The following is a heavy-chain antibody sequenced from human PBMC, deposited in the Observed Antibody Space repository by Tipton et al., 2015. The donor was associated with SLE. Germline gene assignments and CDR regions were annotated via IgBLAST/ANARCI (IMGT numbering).Heavy chain of an antibody. Sequence: TLSLTCTVSGGSAISSSYYWGWIRQPPGKGLEWIGTTYYSRNTYYSPSLKSRVTISVDTSNNQFSLNLSSVTAADTAVYYCARGPIVVVPAANYYYYYAMDVWGQGTTVTVSS. CDR3: ARGPIVVVPAANYYYYYAMDV. D-gene: IGHD2-2*01. J-gene: IGHJ6*02. CDR2: TYYSRNT. V-gene: IGHV4-39*07. CDR1: GGSAISSSYY.